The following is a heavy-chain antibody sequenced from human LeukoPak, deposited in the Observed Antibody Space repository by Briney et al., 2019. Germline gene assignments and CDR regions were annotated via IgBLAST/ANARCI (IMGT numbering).Heavy chain of an antibody. CDR2: TRNKANSYTT. Sequence: PGGSLRLSCAASGFTFSDHYMDWVRQAPGKGPEWVGRTRNKANSYTTDYAASVKGRSTVSRDDSKNSLYLQMNSLKAEDTAVYYCTRVLGGGILWFDYWGQGALVTVSS. D-gene: IGHD1-26*01. CDR3: TRVLGGGILWFDY. V-gene: IGHV3-72*01. J-gene: IGHJ5*01. CDR1: GFTFSDHY.